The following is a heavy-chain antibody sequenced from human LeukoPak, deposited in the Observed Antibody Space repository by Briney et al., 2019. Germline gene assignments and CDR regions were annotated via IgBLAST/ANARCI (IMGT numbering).Heavy chain of an antibody. CDR2: IKRDGSEK. CDR1: GFTFCSYW. V-gene: IGHV3-7*01. J-gene: IGHJ3*01. Sequence: GGSLRLSCAASGFTFCSYWMSWVRQAPGKGPQWVADIKRDGSEKYYVDSVRGRFTISRDNAKNSLYLQMNSLRAEDTAVYYCARAPLGRYCSGGSCYSSSGAVDFWGQGTMVTVSS. D-gene: IGHD2-15*01. CDR3: ARAPLGRYCSGGSCYSSSGAVDF.